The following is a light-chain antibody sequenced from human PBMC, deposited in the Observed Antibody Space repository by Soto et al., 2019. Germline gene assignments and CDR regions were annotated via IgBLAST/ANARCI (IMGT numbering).Light chain of an antibody. V-gene: IGLV1-40*01. CDR3: QSYDSSLSGWVV. CDR2: GNN. Sequence: QLVLTQPPSVSGAPGQRVTISCTGSSSNIGSGYDVHWYQQLPGTAPKLLIYGNNNRPSGVPDRFSGSKSGNSASLAITGLQAEDEADYYCQSYDSSLSGWVVFGGGTQLTVL. CDR1: SSNIGSGYD. J-gene: IGLJ2*01.